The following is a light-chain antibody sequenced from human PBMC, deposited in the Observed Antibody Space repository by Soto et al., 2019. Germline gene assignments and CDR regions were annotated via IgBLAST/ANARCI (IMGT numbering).Light chain of an antibody. CDR1: QGISNY. V-gene: IGKV1-27*01. CDR2: AAS. J-gene: IGKJ1*01. CDR3: QKYNSAPRT. Sequence: DIQMTQSPSSLSASVGDTVTITCRASQGISNYLAWYQQKPGQVPNLLIYAASTLQSGVPSRFSGSGSGTDFTLTISSLRHEDVATYYCQKYNSAPRTFGQGTKVEI.